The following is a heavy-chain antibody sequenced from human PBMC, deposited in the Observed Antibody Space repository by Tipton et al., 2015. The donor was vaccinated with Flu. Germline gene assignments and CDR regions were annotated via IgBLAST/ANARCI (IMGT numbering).Heavy chain of an antibody. CDR1: GGSISSYY. CDR3: ARDFPGYCSSTSCSGEAFDI. V-gene: IGHV4-59*12. Sequence: TLSLTCTVSGGSISSYYWSWIRQPPGKGLEWIGYIYYSGSTNYNPSLKSRVTISVDTSKNQFSLKLSSVTAADTAVYYCARDFPGYCSSTSCSGEAFDIWGQGTMVTVSS. CDR2: IYYSGST. J-gene: IGHJ3*02. D-gene: IGHD2-2*01.